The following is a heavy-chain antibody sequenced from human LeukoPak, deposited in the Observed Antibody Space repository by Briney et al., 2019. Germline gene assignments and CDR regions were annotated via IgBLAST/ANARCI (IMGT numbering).Heavy chain of an antibody. CDR1: GFTFSNYG. CDR3: AKCERVPAAYYYYYYMDV. D-gene: IGHD2-2*01. J-gene: IGHJ6*03. V-gene: IGHV3-30*02. CDR2: IRYDGSNK. Sequence: PGGSLRLSCAASGFTFSNYGMHWVRQAPGKGLEWVAFIRYDGSNKYYADSVKGRFTISRDNSKNTLYLQMNSLRAEVTAVYYCAKCERVPAAYYYYYYMDVWGKGTTVTVSS.